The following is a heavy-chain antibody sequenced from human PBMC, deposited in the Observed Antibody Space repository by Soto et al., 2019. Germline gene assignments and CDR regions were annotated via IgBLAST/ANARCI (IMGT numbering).Heavy chain of an antibody. J-gene: IGHJ4*02. CDR2: ISGSGGST. D-gene: IGHD3-9*01. V-gene: IGHV3-23*01. CDR3: GKDKGSGFRYFDCFGEFDY. Sequence: GGSLRLSCPVSGLTFTTYAMARVRQAPGKGLEWVSAISGSGGSTYYADSVRGRFTISRDNSKNTLYLQMNSLRAEDTAVYYCGKDKGSGFRYFDCFGEFDYRGQGTVVT. CDR1: GLTFTTYA.